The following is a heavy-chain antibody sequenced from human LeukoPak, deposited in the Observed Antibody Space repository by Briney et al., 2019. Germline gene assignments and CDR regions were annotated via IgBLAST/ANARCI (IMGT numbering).Heavy chain of an antibody. V-gene: IGHV4-38-2*01. J-gene: IGHJ4*02. CDR1: GYSISSGYY. CDR2: IYHSGST. D-gene: IGHD4-17*01. CDR3: ANLLLYGDYFDY. Sequence: PSETLSLTCAVSGYSISSGYYWGWIRQPPGKGLKWIGSIYHSGSTYYNPSLKSRATISVDTSKNQFSLKLSSVTAADTAVYYCANLLLYGDYFDYWGQGTLVTVSS.